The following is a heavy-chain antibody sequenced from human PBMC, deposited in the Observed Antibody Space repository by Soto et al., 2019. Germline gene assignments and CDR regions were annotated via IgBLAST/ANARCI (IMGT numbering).Heavy chain of an antibody. CDR2: IYYSGST. CDR3: ARHRYFKRSEYDFWSGGDQGGRYYFDY. Sequence: SETLSLTCTVSGGSISSSSYYWGWIRQPPGKGLEWIGSIYYSGSTYYNPSLKSRVTISVDTSKNQFSLKLSSVTAADTAVYYCARHRYFKRSEYDFWSGGDQGGRYYFDYWGQGTLVTVSS. CDR1: GGSISSSSYY. V-gene: IGHV4-39*01. J-gene: IGHJ4*02. D-gene: IGHD3-3*01.